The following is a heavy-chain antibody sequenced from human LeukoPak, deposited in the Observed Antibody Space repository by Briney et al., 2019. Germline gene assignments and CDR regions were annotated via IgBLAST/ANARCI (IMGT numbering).Heavy chain of an antibody. V-gene: IGHV4-31*03. CDR2: IYYSGST. CDR3: ARDLGSWYSSSSGWFDP. CDR1: GGSISSGGYY. Sequence: SETLSLTCTVSGGSISSGGYYWSWIRQHPGKGLEWIGYIYYSGSTYYNPSLKSRVTISVDTSKNQFSLKLSSVTAADTAVYYCARDLGSWYSSSSGWFDPWGQGTLVTVSS. D-gene: IGHD6-6*01. J-gene: IGHJ5*02.